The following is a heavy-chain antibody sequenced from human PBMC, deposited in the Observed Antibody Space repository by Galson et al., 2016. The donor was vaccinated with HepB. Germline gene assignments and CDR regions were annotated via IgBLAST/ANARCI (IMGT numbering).Heavy chain of an antibody. V-gene: IGHV3-30-3*01. CDR2: ISYDGNNK. D-gene: IGHD2-2*01. Sequence: SLRLSCAASGFTFNSYAMHWVRQAPGKGLEWVAVISYDGNNKYYGDSVKGRFTISRDNSRSTLSLQMKTLRPEDTVVYYCARGGVRFCIVTSCYAGTVWFDPRGQGTPVTVSS. CDR3: ARGGVRFCIVTSCYAGTVWFDP. CDR1: GFTFNSYA. J-gene: IGHJ5*02.